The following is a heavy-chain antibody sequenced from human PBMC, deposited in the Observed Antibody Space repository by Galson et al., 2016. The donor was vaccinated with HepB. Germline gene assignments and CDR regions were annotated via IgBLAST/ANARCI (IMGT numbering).Heavy chain of an antibody. D-gene: IGHD6-6*01. Sequence: SVKVSCKASGYTFTTSGVGWVRQAPGQGLEWMGWIHPQTHSTNYAQRLQDRLPLTIDTSTKTAYVELRSLRSDDTAVYYCARGEFYISSGGGNWFDPWGQGTLVTVSS. CDR1: GYTFTTSG. CDR3: ARGEFYISSGGGNWFDP. V-gene: IGHV1-18*01. CDR2: IHPQTHST. J-gene: IGHJ5*02.